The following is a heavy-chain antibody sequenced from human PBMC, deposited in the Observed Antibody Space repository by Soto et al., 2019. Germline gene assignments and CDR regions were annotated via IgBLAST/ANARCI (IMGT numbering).Heavy chain of an antibody. J-gene: IGHJ4*02. CDR1: GFAFNNAW. CDR3: TNLYFDY. V-gene: IGHV3-15*01. Sequence: VGSLRLSCAASGFAFNNAWMTWVRQAPGKGLERIGRIKSQRDGETTDYAAPVKGRFTISRDDSKNTLYLQMNSLRSEDTAVYYCTNLYFDYWGQGTLVTVSS. CDR2: IKSQRDGETT.